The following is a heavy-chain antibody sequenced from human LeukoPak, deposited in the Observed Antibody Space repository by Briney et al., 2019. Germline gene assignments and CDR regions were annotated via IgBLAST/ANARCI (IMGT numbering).Heavy chain of an antibody. CDR2: IIPILGIA. J-gene: IGHJ4*02. V-gene: IGHV1-69*04. CDR1: GGTFSSYA. D-gene: IGHD1-26*01. Sequence: ASVKVSCKASGGTFSSYAISWVRQAPGQGLEWMGRIIPILGIANYAQKFQGRVTITADKSTSTAYMELSSLRSEDTAVYYCATGLEREPPSFDYWGQGTLVTVSS. CDR3: ATGLEREPPSFDY.